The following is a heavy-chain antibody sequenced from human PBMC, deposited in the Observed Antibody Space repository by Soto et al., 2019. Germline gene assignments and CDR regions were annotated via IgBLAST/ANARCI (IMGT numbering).Heavy chain of an antibody. CDR3: ARDFAYFDS. V-gene: IGHV4-31*03. J-gene: IGHJ4*02. CDR2: IYYSGTT. Sequence: SETLSLTCTVSGGSISSGGYYWSWIRQHPGKGLEWIGYIYYSGTTYYNPSLKSRVTISVDTSKNQFSLKLSSVSAADTALYYCARDFAYFDSWGQGTLVTVSS. CDR1: GGSISSGGYY. D-gene: IGHD3-3*01.